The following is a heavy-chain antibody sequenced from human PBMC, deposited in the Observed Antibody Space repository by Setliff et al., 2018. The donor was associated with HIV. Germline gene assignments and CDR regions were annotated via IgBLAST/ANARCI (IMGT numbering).Heavy chain of an antibody. CDR3: ARLDSSIFGTIKPLHHFDY. V-gene: IGHV4-4*09. J-gene: IGHJ4*01. CDR1: GGSISGHF. CDR2: IYGNGNT. Sequence: SETLSLTCSVSGGSISGHFWSWIRQSPGKGPEWIGYIYGNGNTKYNRFLNSRVTMSVDTSRNQFSLNLNSVTAADTAMYYCARLDSSIFGTIKPLHHFDYWGQGLMVTVSS. D-gene: IGHD3-3*01.